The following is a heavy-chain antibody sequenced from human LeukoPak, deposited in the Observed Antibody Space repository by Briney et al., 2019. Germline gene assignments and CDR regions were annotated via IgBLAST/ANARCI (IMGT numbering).Heavy chain of an antibody. V-gene: IGHV4-34*01. Sequence: SETLSLTCAVSGGSFSVYYWSWIRQPPGKGLEWMGEINHSGSTDYNPSLESRVTISVDTSKNQFSLKLSSVTAADTAVYYCARGEGELGSGRSYYYYYYMDVWGKGTTVTVSS. J-gene: IGHJ6*03. CDR1: GGSFSVYY. D-gene: IGHD3-10*01. CDR3: ARGEGELGSGRSYYYYYYMDV. CDR2: INHSGST.